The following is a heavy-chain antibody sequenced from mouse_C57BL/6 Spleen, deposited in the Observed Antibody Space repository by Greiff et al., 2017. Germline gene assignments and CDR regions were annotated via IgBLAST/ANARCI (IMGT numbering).Heavy chain of an antibody. CDR2: IYPGDGDT. J-gene: IGHJ3*01. D-gene: IGHD2-4*01. V-gene: IGHV1-82*01. CDR1: GYAFSSSW. Sequence: VQLQQSGPELVKPGASVKISCKASGYAFSSSWMNWVKQRPGKGLEWIGRIYPGDGDTNYNGKFKGKATLTADKSSSTAYMQLSSLTSEDSAVYFCAYDYDEGAAYWGQGTLVTVS. CDR3: AYDYDEGAAY.